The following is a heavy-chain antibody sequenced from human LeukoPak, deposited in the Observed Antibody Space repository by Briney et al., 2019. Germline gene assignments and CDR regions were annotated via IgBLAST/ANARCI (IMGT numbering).Heavy chain of an antibody. V-gene: IGHV3-30*18. J-gene: IGHJ4*02. D-gene: IGHD3-22*01. CDR1: GFTFRSYG. Sequence: GGSLRLSCAASGFTFRSYGMHWVRQAPGKGLEWVAVISYDTNIKSYADSVKGRFTISRDNSKNTLYLQMNSLRTEVTAVYYCAKVITYDSSGYYRHPDYWGQGTLVTVSS. CDR3: AKVITYDSSGYYRHPDY. CDR2: ISYDTNIK.